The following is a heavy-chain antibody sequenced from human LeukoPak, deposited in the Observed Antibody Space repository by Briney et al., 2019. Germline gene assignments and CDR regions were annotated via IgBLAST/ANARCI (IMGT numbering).Heavy chain of an antibody. V-gene: IGHV3-49*03. CDR3: TRDRITMVRGVIGPYYFDY. J-gene: IGHJ4*02. D-gene: IGHD3-10*01. CDR2: ISSKAYGGTT. Sequence: GGSLRLSCTASGFSFGDYAMSWFRQAPGKGLEWVGFISSKAYGGTTEYAASVKGRVTISRDDSKSIAYLQMDSLKTEDTAVYYCTRDRITMVRGVIGPYYFDYWGQGTLVTVSS. CDR1: GFSFGDYA.